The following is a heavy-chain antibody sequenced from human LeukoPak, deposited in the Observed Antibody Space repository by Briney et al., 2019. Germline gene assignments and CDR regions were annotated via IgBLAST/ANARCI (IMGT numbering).Heavy chain of an antibody. Sequence: SETLSLTCTVSGGSISTYYWSWIRQPPGKGLDWIGYIYYSGITNFNPSLKSRVTISVDTSKNQFSLKLSSVTAADTAVYFRAKRAIRYFDWLLYHNWFDPWGQGTLVTVSS. V-gene: IGHV4-59*12. CDR3: AKRAIRYFDWLLYHNWFDP. J-gene: IGHJ5*02. CDR1: GGSISTYY. CDR2: IYYSGIT. D-gene: IGHD3-9*01.